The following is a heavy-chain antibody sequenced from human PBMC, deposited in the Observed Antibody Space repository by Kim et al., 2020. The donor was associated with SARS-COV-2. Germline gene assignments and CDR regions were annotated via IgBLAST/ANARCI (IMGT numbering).Heavy chain of an antibody. Sequence: GGSLRLSCAASGFTFSNAWMSWVRQAPGKGLEWVGRIKSKTDGGTTDYAARVKGRFTISRDDSKNTLYLQMNSLKTEDTAVYYCTTLLRYFDWLAVKYYYYGMDVWGQGTTVTVSS. J-gene: IGHJ6*02. CDR2: IKSKTDGGTT. D-gene: IGHD3-9*01. V-gene: IGHV3-15*01. CDR3: TTLLRYFDWLAVKYYYYGMDV. CDR1: GFTFSNAW.